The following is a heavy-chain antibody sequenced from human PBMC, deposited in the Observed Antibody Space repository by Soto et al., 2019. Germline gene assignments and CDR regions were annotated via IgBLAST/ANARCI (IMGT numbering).Heavy chain of an antibody. CDR2: IIPSYDRT. CDR3: ARDPTNDYGDDTFDY. J-gene: IGHJ4*02. V-gene: IGHV1-69*06. D-gene: IGHD4-17*01. CDR1: GDAFKSYA. Sequence: QVLLLQSGSEVKKAGSSVKVSCKASGDAFKSYAIHWVRQAPGQGLEYMGRIIPSYDRTKYAQKFQGRLTLTADMYTSTVYMELSSLRSEDTAVYYSARDPTNDYGDDTFDYWGQGTKVIVSS.